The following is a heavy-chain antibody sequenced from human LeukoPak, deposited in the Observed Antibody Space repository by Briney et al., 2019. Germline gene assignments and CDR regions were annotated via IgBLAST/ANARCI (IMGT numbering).Heavy chain of an antibody. CDR1: GFILSNYW. V-gene: IGHV3-7*01. Sequence: GGSLRLSCAGSGFILSNYWMSWVRQAPGKGLEWVANIKQDGREKNYVDSVKGRFTISRDNAKNSLYLQMNSLRAEDTAVYYCARDQLSRGSGSYYPYYYYYMDVWGKGTTVTVSS. D-gene: IGHD3-10*01. J-gene: IGHJ6*03. CDR2: IKQDGREK. CDR3: ARDQLSRGSGSYYPYYYYYMDV.